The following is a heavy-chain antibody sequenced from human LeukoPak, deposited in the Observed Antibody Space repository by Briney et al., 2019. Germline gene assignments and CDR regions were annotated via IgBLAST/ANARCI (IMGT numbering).Heavy chain of an antibody. CDR3: AREDDYSNSHYGMDV. CDR1: GGSISSYY. Sequence: SETLSLTCTVSGGSISSYYWSWIRQPAGKGLEWIGRIYTSGSTNYNPSLKSRVTMSVDTSKNQFSLKLSSVTAADTAVYYCAREDDYSNSHYGMDVWGQGTTVTVSS. D-gene: IGHD4-11*01. V-gene: IGHV4-4*07. CDR2: IYTSGST. J-gene: IGHJ6*02.